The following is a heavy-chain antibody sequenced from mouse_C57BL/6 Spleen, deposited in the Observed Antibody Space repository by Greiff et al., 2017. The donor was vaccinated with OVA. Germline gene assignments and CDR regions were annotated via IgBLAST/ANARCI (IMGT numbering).Heavy chain of an antibody. CDR3: ARSRSDPYYSDY. V-gene: IGHV1-7*01. Sequence: QVQLQQSGAELAKPGASVQLSCKASGYTFTSYWLHWVKQRPGQGLAWVGYISPSSGYTKSNQKFKDKATLTADKSSSTAYMQLSSLTYEDAAVDYCARSRSDPYYSDYWGQGTTLTGAS. J-gene: IGHJ2*01. CDR2: ISPSSGYT. CDR1: GYTFTSYW.